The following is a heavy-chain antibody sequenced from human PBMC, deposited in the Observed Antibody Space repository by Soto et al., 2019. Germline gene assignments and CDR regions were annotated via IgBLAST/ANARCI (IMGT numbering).Heavy chain of an antibody. J-gene: IGHJ4*02. V-gene: IGHV3-33*01. CDR3: VRGDTRNNEASAY. Sequence: QVQLVESGGGVVQPGRSLRLSCAASGFMFSNHGMHWVRQAPGKGLEWVPVIWSDGNNRYYADSVTGRLTISRDNSKNTVYLQMSRLRSEDTAVYYCVRGDTRNNEASAYWGQGTLVTVSS. CDR1: GFMFSNHG. D-gene: IGHD1-1*01. CDR2: IWSDGNNR.